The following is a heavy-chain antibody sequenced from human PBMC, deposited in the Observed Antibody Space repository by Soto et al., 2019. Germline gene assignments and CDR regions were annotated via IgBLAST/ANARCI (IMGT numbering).Heavy chain of an antibody. V-gene: IGHV4-34*01. CDR2: IDHSGST. D-gene: IGHD2-15*01. CDR1: GGSFSAYY. Sequence: QVQLQQWGAGLLKPSETLSLNCAVNGGSFSAYYWTWIRQPPGRGLEWIGEIDHSGSTNYNPSLESRVTISIDTAKNRFSLNVTSVTAADTAVYYCVRGLRYYGMDVWGQGTTVTVS. CDR3: VRGLRYYGMDV. J-gene: IGHJ6*02.